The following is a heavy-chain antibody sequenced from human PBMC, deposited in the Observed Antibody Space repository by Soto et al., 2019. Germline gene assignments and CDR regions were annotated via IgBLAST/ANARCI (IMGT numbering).Heavy chain of an antibody. J-gene: IGHJ4*02. Sequence: GSLRLSCAASGFTFSSYAMSWVRQAPGKGLEWASAISGSGGSTYYADSVKGRFTISRDNSKNMLYLQMNSLRADDTAVYYCAKIDHYDFWSGYHTYFDYWGQGALVTVSS. CDR3: AKIDHYDFWSGYHTYFDY. CDR2: ISGSGGST. V-gene: IGHV3-23*01. D-gene: IGHD3-3*01. CDR1: GFTFSSYA.